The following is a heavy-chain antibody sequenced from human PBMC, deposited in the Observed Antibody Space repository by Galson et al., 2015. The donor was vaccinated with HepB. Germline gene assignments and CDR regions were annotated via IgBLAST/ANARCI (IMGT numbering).Heavy chain of an antibody. Sequence: ETLSLTCAVSGASISSHNWWSWVRQSPGKGLEWIGEIYHSGITNYNSSLENRVTMSIEKSRSQFSLKLRSVTAADTAVYYCARRWEWDQLPQWFDPWGQGILVTVSS. J-gene: IGHJ5*02. D-gene: IGHD1-26*01. CDR2: IYHSGIT. CDR1: GASISSHNW. V-gene: IGHV4-4*02. CDR3: ARRWEWDQLPQWFDP.